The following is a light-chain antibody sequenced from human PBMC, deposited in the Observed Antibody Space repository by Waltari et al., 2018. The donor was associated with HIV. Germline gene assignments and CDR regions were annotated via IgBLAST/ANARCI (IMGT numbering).Light chain of an antibody. CDR1: NIGDKS. CDR3: QVWDSSNEHPV. J-gene: IGLJ2*01. CDR2: DDT. V-gene: IGLV3-21*02. Sequence: SYVLTQPPSVSVAPGQTASITRGGNNIGDKSVHWYQKNPGQAPVLVVYDDTDRPAVSPDRFSGSNSGNTATLIISRVEAGDEADYYCQVWDSSNEHPVFGGGTKLSVL.